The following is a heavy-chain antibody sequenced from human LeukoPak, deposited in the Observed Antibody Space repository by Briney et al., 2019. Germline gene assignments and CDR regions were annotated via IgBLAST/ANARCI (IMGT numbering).Heavy chain of an antibody. J-gene: IGHJ5*02. V-gene: IGHV1-46*01. CDR2: INPRGTST. CDR3: ARDNSIHERGWWFNP. D-gene: IGHD4-23*01. CDR1: GYSFTSRY. Sequence: GASVKVSCKASGYSFTSRYMHWVRQAPGQGLEWMGLINPRGTSTIYAEKFQGRIIMTRDMSTTTDYMERSSLKSDDTAVYYCARDNSIHERGWWFNPWGQGTLVTVSS.